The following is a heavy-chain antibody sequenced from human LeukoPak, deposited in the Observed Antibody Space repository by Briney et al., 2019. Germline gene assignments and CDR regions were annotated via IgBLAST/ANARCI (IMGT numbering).Heavy chain of an antibody. D-gene: IGHD3-10*01. V-gene: IGHV1-69*13. CDR3: ARGGGTASGSYFSDY. Sequence: SVKVSCKASGGTFSSYAVSWVRQAPGQGLEWMGGIIPIFGTANYAQKFQGRVTITADESTSTVYMELSSLRSEDTAVYSCARGGGTASGSYFSDYWGQGTLVTVSS. J-gene: IGHJ4*02. CDR1: GGTFSSYA. CDR2: IIPIFGTA.